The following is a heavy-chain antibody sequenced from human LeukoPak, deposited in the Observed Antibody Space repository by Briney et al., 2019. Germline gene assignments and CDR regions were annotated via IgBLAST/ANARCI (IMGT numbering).Heavy chain of an antibody. V-gene: IGHV4-34*01. CDR2: INHSGST. CDR1: GGSFSGYY. CDR3: ARDISYYYGSGSSYNWFDP. D-gene: IGHD3-10*01. J-gene: IGHJ5*02. Sequence: SETLSLTCAVYGGSFSGYYWSWIRQPPGEGLEWIGEINHSGSTNYNPSLKSRVTISVDTSRNQFSLKLSSVTAADTAVYYCARDISYYYGSGSSYNWFDPWGQGTLVTVSS.